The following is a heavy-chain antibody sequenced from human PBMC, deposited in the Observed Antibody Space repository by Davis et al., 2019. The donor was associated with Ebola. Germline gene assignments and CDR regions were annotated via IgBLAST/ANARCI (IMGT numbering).Heavy chain of an antibody. CDR1: GYTFTSYY. CDR3: ARDGALVVYRMAGMDV. J-gene: IGHJ6*02. V-gene: IGHV1-46*01. CDR2: INPSGGST. D-gene: IGHD2-8*02. Sequence: SVTVSCQASGYTFTSYYMHWVRQAPAQSLDWIGIINPSGGSTSYAQKLQGRVPLTRDTSTSTVYMELCSLRSEDTAVYYCARDGALVVYRMAGMDVWGQGTTVTVSS.